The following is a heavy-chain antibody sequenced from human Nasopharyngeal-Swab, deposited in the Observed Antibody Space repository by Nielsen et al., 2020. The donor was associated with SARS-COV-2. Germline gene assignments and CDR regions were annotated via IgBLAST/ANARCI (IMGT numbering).Heavy chain of an antibody. CDR2: IYPGDSDT. V-gene: IGHV5-51*01. CDR1: GYTFTNSW. CDR3: ATTYCSAYTCYSFDN. D-gene: IGHD2-15*01. J-gene: IGHJ4*02. Sequence: KVSCKGFGYTFTNSWIGWVRQIPGKGLEWMGIIYPGDSDTRYSPSFQGQVIISADKSVNTTYLQWSSLKASDSAIYYCATTYCSAYTCYSFDNWGRGTLVTVSS.